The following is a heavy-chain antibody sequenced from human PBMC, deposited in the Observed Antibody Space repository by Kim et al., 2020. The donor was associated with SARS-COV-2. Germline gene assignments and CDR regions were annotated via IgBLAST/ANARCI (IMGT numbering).Heavy chain of an antibody. Sequence: GGSLRHSCAASGFTFSSYSMNWVRQAPGKGLEWVSHISSSSSAIHYADSVKGRFTISRDNAKNSLYLQMNSLRAEDTAVYYCARRGIAAAEDYWGQGTLVTVSS. CDR2: ISSSSSAI. D-gene: IGHD6-13*01. CDR3: ARRGIAAAEDY. J-gene: IGHJ4*02. V-gene: IGHV3-48*04. CDR1: GFTFSSYS.